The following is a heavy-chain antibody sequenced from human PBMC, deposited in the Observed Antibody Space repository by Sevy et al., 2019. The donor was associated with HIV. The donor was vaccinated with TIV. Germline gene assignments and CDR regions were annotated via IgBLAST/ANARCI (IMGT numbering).Heavy chain of an antibody. D-gene: IGHD3-10*02. Sequence: GGSLRLSCAASGFTFNNYAMSWVRQPPGKGLEWVSGLIENGVDTYYSDSVRGRFTISRDNSKNTLYLQMNSLRAEDTAIYYCVKDYMFAADWAPDSWGQGILVTVSS. J-gene: IGHJ4*02. CDR3: VKDYMFAADWAPDS. CDR1: GFTFNNYA. V-gene: IGHV3-23*01. CDR2: LIENGVDT.